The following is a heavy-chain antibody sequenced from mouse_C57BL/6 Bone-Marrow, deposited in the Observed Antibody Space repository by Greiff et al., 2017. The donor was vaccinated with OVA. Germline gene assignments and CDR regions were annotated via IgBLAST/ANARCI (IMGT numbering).Heavy chain of an antibody. Sequence: VQLQQPGAELVKPGASVQLSCKASGYTFTSYWMHWVKQRPGQGLEWIGMIHPNSGSTNYNEKFKSKATLTVDKSTSTAYMQLSNLTAEDSAVYYCARDGYYGSSCDFDYWGKGTTLTVSS. CDR1: GYTFTSYW. V-gene: IGHV1-64*01. J-gene: IGHJ2*01. CDR2: IHPNSGST. D-gene: IGHD1-1*01. CDR3: ARDGYYGSSCDFDY.